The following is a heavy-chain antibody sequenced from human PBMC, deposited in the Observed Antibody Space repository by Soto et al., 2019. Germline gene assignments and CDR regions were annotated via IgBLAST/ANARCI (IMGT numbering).Heavy chain of an antibody. J-gene: IGHJ4*02. V-gene: IGHV3-33*01. CDR1: GFTFGSYG. D-gene: IGHD3-10*01. Sequence: GGSLRLSCAASGFTFGSYGLHWVRQAPGKGLEWVAVIWYDGSNKYYADSVKGRFTISRDNSKNTLYLQMNSLRAEDTAVYYCARAPRYYGSGSYYLSHWGQGTLVTVSS. CDR2: IWYDGSNK. CDR3: ARAPRYYGSGSYYLSH.